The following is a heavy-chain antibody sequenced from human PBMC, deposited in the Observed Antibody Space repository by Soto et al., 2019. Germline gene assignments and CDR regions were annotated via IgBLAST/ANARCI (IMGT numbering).Heavy chain of an antibody. CDR1: GFTFTNLA. V-gene: IGHV3-23*01. CDR2: ISGSGEDT. J-gene: IGHJ1*01. CDR3: VVSDCSGIECHRFPH. D-gene: IGHD2-15*01. Sequence: EVQLLESGGGLVQPGESLRLSCAASGFTFTNLAMGWVRQAPGKGLEWVSGISGSGEDTYYADSVKGRFTISRDISKNTLYLQMNSLRADDTAVHFCVVSDCSGIECHRFPHWGQGTLVSVSS.